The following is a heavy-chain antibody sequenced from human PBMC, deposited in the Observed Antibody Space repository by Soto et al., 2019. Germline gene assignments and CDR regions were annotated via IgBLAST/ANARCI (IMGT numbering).Heavy chain of an antibody. CDR3: ARVGPYDFWSGYYNPIDY. D-gene: IGHD3-3*01. J-gene: IGHJ4*02. V-gene: IGHV1-18*01. CDR2: ISAYNGNT. CDR1: GYTFTTYG. Sequence: ASVKVSCKASGYTFTTYGISWVRQAPGQGLDLMGWISAYNGNTNYAQNLQGKFTMTTDTSTSTAYMELRSLSSDDTAVYYCARVGPYDFWSGYYNPIDYWGQGTLVTVSS.